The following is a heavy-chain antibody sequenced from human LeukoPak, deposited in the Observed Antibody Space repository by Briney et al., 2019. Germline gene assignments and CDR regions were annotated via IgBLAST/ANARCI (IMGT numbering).Heavy chain of an antibody. CDR1: GFTFSSFA. V-gene: IGHV3-30*04. CDR3: AKVTLYYYDSSGYYYLDY. CDR2: IAYVGSDK. J-gene: IGHJ4*02. D-gene: IGHD3-22*01. Sequence: HPGGSLRLSCAASGFTFSSFAMHSVRQALGKGLEWVAVIAYVGSDKYSADSVKGRFTLSRDNSKNTLYLQMNSLRAEDTAVYYCAKVTLYYYDSSGYYYLDYWGQGTLVTVSS.